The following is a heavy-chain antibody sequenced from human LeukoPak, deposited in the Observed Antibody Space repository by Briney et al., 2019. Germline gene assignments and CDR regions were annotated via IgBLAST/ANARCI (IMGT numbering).Heavy chain of an antibody. CDR3: ARAAKDYYDSSGPFVFDP. CDR2: INPNSGGT. V-gene: IGHV1-2*02. Sequence: GASVKVSCKSSGYTFTGYYMHWVRQAPGQGLEWMGWINPNSGGTNYAQKFQGRGTMTRDTAISTAYMELSRLRSDDTAVYYCARAAKDYYDSSGPFVFDPWGQGTLVTVSS. D-gene: IGHD3-22*01. J-gene: IGHJ5*02. CDR1: GYTFTGYY.